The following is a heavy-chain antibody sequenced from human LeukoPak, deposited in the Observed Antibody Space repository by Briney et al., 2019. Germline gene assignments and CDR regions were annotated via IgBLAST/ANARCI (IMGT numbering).Heavy chain of an antibody. CDR2: IWYDGSNK. J-gene: IGHJ4*02. D-gene: IGHD3-3*01. CDR3: ARDYDFWSGYPFDY. V-gene: IGHV3-33*01. CDR1: GFTFRSYG. Sequence: GGSLRLSCAASGFTFRSYGMHWVRQAPGQGLEWGAVIWYDGSNKYYADSVKGRFTISRDNSTNTLYLQMISLRAEDTAVYYCARDYDFWSGYPFDYWGQGTLVTVSS.